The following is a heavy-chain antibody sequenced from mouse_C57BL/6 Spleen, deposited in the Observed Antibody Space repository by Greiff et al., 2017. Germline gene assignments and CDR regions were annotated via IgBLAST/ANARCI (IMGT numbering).Heavy chain of an antibody. CDR2: ISDGGSYT. CDR1: GFTFSSYA. Sequence: EVQGVESGGGLVKPGGSLKLSCAASGFTFSSYAMSWVRQTPEKRLEWVATISDGGSYTYYPDNVKGRFTISRDNAKNNLYLQMSHLKSEDTAMYYCARDQEDDPYYYAMDYWGQGTSVTVSS. V-gene: IGHV5-4*01. CDR3: ARDQEDDPYYYAMDY. D-gene: IGHD2-12*01. J-gene: IGHJ4*01.